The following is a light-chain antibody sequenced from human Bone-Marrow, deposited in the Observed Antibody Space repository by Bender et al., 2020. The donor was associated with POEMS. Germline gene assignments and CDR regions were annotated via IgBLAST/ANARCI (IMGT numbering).Light chain of an antibody. CDR2: EVT. V-gene: IGLV2-8*01. Sequence: QSALTQPPSASGSPGQSVTISCTGTSSDVGGYNYVSWYQQHPGKAPKLMIYEVTKRPSGVSDRFSGSKSGNTASLTVSGLQAEDEADYYCSSYTTNNTPHFLFGGGTKLTVL. CDR3: SSYTTNNTPHFL. J-gene: IGLJ2*01. CDR1: SSDVGGYNY.